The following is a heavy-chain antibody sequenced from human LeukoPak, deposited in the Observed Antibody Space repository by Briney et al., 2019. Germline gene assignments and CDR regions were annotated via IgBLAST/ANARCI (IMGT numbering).Heavy chain of an antibody. CDR2: ISGSGDNT. V-gene: IGHV3-23*01. Sequence: GGSLRLSCASSGFTFNNYGMSWVRLAPGKGLEWVSGISGSGDNTYYADSVKGRFTISRDSSRDTLYLQMNSLRAEDTAVFYCAKSRSAVAVAGSNYWGQGTLVTVSS. J-gene: IGHJ4*02. CDR3: AKSRSAVAVAGSNY. D-gene: IGHD6-19*01. CDR1: GFTFNNYG.